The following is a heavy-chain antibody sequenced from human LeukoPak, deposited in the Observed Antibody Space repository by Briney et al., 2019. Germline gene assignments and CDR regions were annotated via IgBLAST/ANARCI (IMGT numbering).Heavy chain of an antibody. J-gene: IGHJ5*02. Sequence: GESLKISCKGSGYSFTSYWIGWVRQMPGKGLEWVGIIYPGDSGTRYSPSFQGQVTISADKSISTAYLQWSSLKASDTAMYYCARHIVVVPAAIFRKKRTPTTNWFDPWGQGTLVTVSS. CDR3: ARHIVVVPAAIFRKKRTPTTNWFDP. V-gene: IGHV5-51*01. CDR1: GYSFTSYW. CDR2: IYPGDSGT. D-gene: IGHD2-2*01.